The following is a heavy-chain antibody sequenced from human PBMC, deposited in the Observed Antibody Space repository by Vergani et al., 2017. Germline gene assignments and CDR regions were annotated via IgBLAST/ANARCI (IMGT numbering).Heavy chain of an antibody. CDR3: ARGSEYGDYSDY. J-gene: IGHJ4*02. Sequence: QVQLVQSGAEVKKPGSSVKVSCKASGGTFSSYAISWVRQAPGQGLEWMGRIIPILGIANYAQKFQGRVTITADKSTSTAYMELSSLRSEDTAVYYCARGSEYGDYSDYWGQGTLVTVSS. CDR1: GGTFSSYA. V-gene: IGHV1-69*04. CDR2: IIPILGIA. D-gene: IGHD4-17*01.